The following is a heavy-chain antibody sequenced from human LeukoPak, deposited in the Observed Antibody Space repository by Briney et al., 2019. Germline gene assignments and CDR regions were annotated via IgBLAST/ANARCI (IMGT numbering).Heavy chain of an antibody. CDR3: AKGPLRGTAAAIDY. D-gene: IGHD2-2*01. CDR1: GFTFNNYG. Sequence: GKSLRLSCAASGFTFNNYGMHWVRQAPGKGLEWVAVISYDGRNKHYPDSVKGRFTVSRDISTDTLWLQMDSLRTEDTAVYYCAKGPLRGTAAAIDYWGQGTLVTVSS. J-gene: IGHJ4*02. CDR2: ISYDGRNK. V-gene: IGHV3-30*18.